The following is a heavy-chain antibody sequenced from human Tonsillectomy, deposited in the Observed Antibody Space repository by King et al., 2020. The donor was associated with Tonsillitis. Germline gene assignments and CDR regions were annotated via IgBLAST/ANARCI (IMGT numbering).Heavy chain of an antibody. CDR3: ARAVGLRYFDWLAWYFDL. V-gene: IGHV4-61*02. CDR2: IYTSGSS. D-gene: IGHD3-9*01. CDR1: GGSISSGSYY. Sequence: VQLQESGPGLVKPSQTLSLTCTVSGGSISSGSYYWSWIRQPAGKGLEWIGRIYTSGSSNYNPSLKSRVTMSVDTSKNQFSLKLSSVTAADTAVYYCARAVGLRYFDWLAWYFDLWSPGTLVTVSS. J-gene: IGHJ2*01.